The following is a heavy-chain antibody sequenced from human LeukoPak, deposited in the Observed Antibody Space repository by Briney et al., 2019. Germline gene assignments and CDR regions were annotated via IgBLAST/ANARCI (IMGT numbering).Heavy chain of an antibody. V-gene: IGHV4-34*01. D-gene: IGHD3-3*01. CDR2: INHSGST. Sequence: PSETLSLTCAVYGGSFSGYYWSWIRQLPGKGLEWIGEINHSGSTNYNPSLKSRVTISVDTSKNQFSLKLSPVTAADTAVYYCARGTIFGVVWGQGTLVTVSS. CDR1: GGSFSGYY. J-gene: IGHJ4*02. CDR3: ARGTIFGVV.